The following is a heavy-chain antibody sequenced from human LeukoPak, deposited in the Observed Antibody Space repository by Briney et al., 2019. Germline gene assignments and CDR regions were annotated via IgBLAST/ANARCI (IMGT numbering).Heavy chain of an antibody. CDR2: ISSSSSYI. J-gene: IGHJ4*02. CDR3: ARGTYYYDSSGLFDY. V-gene: IGHV3-21*01. Sequence: GGSLRLSCAASGFTFSSYWMHWVRQAPGKGLEWVSSISSSSSYIYYADSVKGRFTISRDNAKNSLYLQMNSLRAEDTAVYYCARGTYYYDSSGLFDYWGQGTLVTVSS. CDR1: GFTFSSYW. D-gene: IGHD3-22*01.